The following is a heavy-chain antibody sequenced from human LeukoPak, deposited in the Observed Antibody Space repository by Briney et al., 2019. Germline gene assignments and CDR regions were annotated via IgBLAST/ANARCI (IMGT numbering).Heavy chain of an antibody. CDR2: ISYDGSNK. D-gene: IGHD6-13*01. V-gene: IGHV3-30-3*01. J-gene: IGHJ4*02. Sequence: GGSLRLSCAASGFTFSSYAMHWVRQAPGKGLEWVAVISYDGSNKYYADSVKGRFTISRDNSQNTVYLQMNSLRGEGTAVYYCAKGLAAAGQRGYFDCWGQGTLVTVSS. CDR1: GFTFSSYA. CDR3: AKGLAAAGQRGYFDC.